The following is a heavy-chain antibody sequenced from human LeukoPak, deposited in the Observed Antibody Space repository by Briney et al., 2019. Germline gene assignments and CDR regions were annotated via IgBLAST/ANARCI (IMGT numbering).Heavy chain of an antibody. J-gene: IGHJ4*02. V-gene: IGHV4-34*01. CDR3: ARSRRIAAAGAVFDY. CDR1: GGSFSGYY. D-gene: IGHD6-13*01. CDR2: INHSGST. Sequence: PSETLSLTCAVYGGSFSGYYWSWIRQPPGKGLEWIGEINHSGSTNYNPSLKSRVTISVDTSKNQFSLKLSSVTAADTAVYSCARSRRIAAAGAVFDYWGQGTLVTVSS.